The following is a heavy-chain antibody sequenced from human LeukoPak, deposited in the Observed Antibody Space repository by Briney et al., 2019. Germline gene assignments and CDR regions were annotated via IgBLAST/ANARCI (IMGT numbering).Heavy chain of an antibody. Sequence: GGSLRLSCAASGFTFSAYGMHWVRQAPGKGLEWVAVISDDGNNKYYVDSVKGRFTISRDNSKNTLYLQMNSLRAEDTAVYYCAKANIDCSGGSCYFLDYWGQGTLVTVSS. J-gene: IGHJ4*02. CDR1: GFTFSAYG. CDR3: AKANIDCSGGSCYFLDY. V-gene: IGHV3-30*18. D-gene: IGHD2-15*01. CDR2: ISDDGNNK.